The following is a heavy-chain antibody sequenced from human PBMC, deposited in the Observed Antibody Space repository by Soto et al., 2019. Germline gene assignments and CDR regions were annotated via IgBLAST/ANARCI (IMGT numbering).Heavy chain of an antibody. Sequence: ASVKVSCKASGYTFTGYYMHWVRQAPGQGLEWMGWINPNSGGTNYAQKFQGRVTMTRDTSISTAYMELSRLRSDDTAVYYCARTMDSYSNYPKPKGHINYWYFDLWGRGTLVTVSS. D-gene: IGHD4-4*01. CDR3: ARTMDSYSNYPKPKGHINYWYFDL. CDR1: GYTFTGYY. CDR2: INPNSGGT. J-gene: IGHJ2*01. V-gene: IGHV1-2*02.